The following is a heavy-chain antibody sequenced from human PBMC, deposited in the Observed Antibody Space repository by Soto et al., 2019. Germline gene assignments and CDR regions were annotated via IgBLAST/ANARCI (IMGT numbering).Heavy chain of an antibody. CDR2: IYYSGST. J-gene: IGHJ4*02. D-gene: IGHD4-17*01. CDR1: GGSISSSGYY. CDR3: ARSSQSPLTTFAY. V-gene: IGHV4-31*03. Sequence: SETLSLTCTVSGGSISSSGYYWSWIRQHPGKGLEWIGYIYYSGSTYYNPSLKSRVTISVDTSKNQFSLKLSSVTAADTAVYYCARSSQSPLTTFAYWGQGTLVTVSS.